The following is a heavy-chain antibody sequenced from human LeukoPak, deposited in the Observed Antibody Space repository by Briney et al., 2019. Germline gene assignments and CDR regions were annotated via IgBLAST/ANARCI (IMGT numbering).Heavy chain of an antibody. D-gene: IGHD1-1*01. CDR3: ARAPLWPGSGWFDP. V-gene: IGHV4-39*07. Sequence: SETLSLTCSVSGGSISSSSYYWGWIRQPPGKGLEWIGSMYYSGRRYYNPSLNSRVTISVDKSKNQFSPKLSSVTAADTAVYYCARAPLWPGSGWFDPWGQGTLVTVSS. CDR2: MYYSGRR. CDR1: GGSISSSSYY. J-gene: IGHJ5*02.